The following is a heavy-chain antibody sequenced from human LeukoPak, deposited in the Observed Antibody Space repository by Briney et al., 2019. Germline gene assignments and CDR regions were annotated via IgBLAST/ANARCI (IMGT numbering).Heavy chain of an antibody. CDR1: GFIFSDYY. CDR3: ARGRSSGWYGHYFDY. V-gene: IGHV3-11*04. Sequence: GGSLRLSCAASGFIFSDYYMNWIRQAPGKGLEWVSYISSSGSTKDYADSVKGRFTISRDNAKNSLYLQMNRLIAEDTAVYYCARGRSSGWYGHYFDYWGQGTLVTVSS. J-gene: IGHJ4*02. D-gene: IGHD6-19*01. CDR2: ISSSGSTK.